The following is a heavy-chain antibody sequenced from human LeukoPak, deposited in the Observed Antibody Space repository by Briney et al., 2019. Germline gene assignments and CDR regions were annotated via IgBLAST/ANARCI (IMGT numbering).Heavy chain of an antibody. CDR2: IKPEGSEK. CDR3: ARERMYSGSGSTFPYYDY. V-gene: IGHV3-7*01. J-gene: IGHJ4*02. CDR1: GFTFSSYW. Sequence: PGGSLRLSCAASGFTFSSYWMSWVRQSPGKGLEWVANIKPEGSEKDYVDSVKGRFTISRDNARNALFLEMNSLRAEDTAVYYCARERMYSGSGSTFPYYDYWGQGTLVIVSS. D-gene: IGHD3-10*01.